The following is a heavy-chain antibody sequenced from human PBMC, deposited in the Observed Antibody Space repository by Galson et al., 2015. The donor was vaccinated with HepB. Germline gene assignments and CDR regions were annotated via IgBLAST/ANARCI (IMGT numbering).Heavy chain of an antibody. CDR3: AREDYSNYVLDY. J-gene: IGHJ4*02. CDR2: ISSSSSYI. D-gene: IGHD4-11*01. V-gene: IGHV3-21*01. CDR1: GFTFSSYS. Sequence: SLRLSCAASGFTFSSYSMNWVRQAPGKGLEWVSSISSSSSYIYYADSVKGRFTISRDNAKNSLYLQMNSLRAEDTAVYYCAREDYSNYVLDYWGQGTLVTVSS.